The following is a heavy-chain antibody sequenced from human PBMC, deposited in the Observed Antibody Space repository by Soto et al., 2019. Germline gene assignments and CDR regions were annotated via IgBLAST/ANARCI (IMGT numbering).Heavy chain of an antibody. V-gene: IGHV4-59*01. CDR3: AISSSSRSWFLDYYYGMDV. CDR1: GGSISSYY. CDR2: IYYSGST. D-gene: IGHD6-6*01. J-gene: IGHJ6*02. Sequence: SETPSLTCTVSGGSISSYYWSWIRQPPGKGLEWIGYIYYSGSTNYNPSLKSRVTISVDTSKNQFSLKLSSVTAADTAVYYCAISSSSRSWFLDYYYGMDVWGQGTTVTVSS.